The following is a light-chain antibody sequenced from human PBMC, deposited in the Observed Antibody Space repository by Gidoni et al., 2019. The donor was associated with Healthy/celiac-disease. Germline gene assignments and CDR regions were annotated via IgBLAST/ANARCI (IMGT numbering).Light chain of an antibody. CDR1: QSIRNE. CDR3: LQHNSYPWT. V-gene: IGKV1-17*01. CDR2: AAS. J-gene: IGKJ1*01. Sequence: DITMTPSPSSLSASVGDRVTITCRASQSIRNELGWYQQKPGKAPKLLIYAASSLQSGVPSRFSGSGSGTEFTLTISSLQPEDFATYYCLQHNSYPWTFGQGTKVEIK.